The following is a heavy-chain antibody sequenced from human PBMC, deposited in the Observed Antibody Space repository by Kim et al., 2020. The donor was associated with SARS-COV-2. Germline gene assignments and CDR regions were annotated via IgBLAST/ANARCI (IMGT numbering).Heavy chain of an antibody. CDR2: T. J-gene: IGHJ6*02. D-gene: IGHD2-2*01. CDR3: TRAAGSKTGMDV. V-gene: IGHV3-72*01. Sequence: TESAASGKCRLTISRDESKNSLYLQMNSLETEDTAVYYCTRAAGSKTGMDVWGQGTTVTVSS.